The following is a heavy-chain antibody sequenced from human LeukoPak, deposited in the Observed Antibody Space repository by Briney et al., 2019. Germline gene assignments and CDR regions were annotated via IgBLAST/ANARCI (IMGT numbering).Heavy chain of an antibody. CDR2: INHSGST. V-gene: IGHV4-34*01. CDR3: ASDDNSGSY. CDR1: GGSFSGYY. D-gene: IGHD3-22*01. Sequence: SETLSLTCAVYGGSFSGYYWSWIRQPPGKGLEWIGEINHSGSTNYNPSLKSRVTISVGTSKNQFSLKLSSVTAADTAVYYCASDDNSGSYWGQGTLVTVSS. J-gene: IGHJ4*02.